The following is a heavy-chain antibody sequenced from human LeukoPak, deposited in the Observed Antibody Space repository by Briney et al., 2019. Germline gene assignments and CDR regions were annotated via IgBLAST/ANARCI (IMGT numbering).Heavy chain of an antibody. CDR1: GFTFSSYA. CDR3: AKATGYCSGGSCYSGGGDY. J-gene: IGHJ4*02. CDR2: ISGSGGST. D-gene: IGHD2-15*01. Sequence: GGSLRLSCAASGFTFSSYAMSWVRQAPGKGLEWVSAISGSGGSTYYADSAKGRFTISRDNSKNTLCLQMNSLRAEDTAVYYCAKATGYCSGGSCYSGGGDYWGQGTLVTASS. V-gene: IGHV3-23*01.